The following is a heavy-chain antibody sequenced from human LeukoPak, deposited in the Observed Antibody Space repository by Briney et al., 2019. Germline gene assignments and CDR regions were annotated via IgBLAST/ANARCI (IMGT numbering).Heavy chain of an antibody. CDR3: ARYRDTNYFDY. Sequence: PGGSLRLSCVASGFTFSSYAMHWVRQAPGKGLEWVAVISYDGSNKYYADSVKGRFTISRDNAKNSLYLQMNSLRAEDTAVYYCARYRDTNYFDYWGQGTLVTVSS. J-gene: IGHJ4*02. V-gene: IGHV3-30-3*01. D-gene: IGHD4-11*01. CDR1: GFTFSSYA. CDR2: ISYDGSNK.